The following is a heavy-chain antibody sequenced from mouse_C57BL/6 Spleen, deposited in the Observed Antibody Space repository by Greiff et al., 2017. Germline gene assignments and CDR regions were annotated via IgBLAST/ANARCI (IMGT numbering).Heavy chain of an antibody. CDR2: IYPGSGNT. J-gene: IGHJ1*03. D-gene: IGHD1-1*01. CDR3: ARCGLCGSSYGYFDV. V-gene: IGHV1-76*01. CDR1: GYTFTDYY. Sequence: VQLQQSGAELVRPGASVKLSCKASGYTFTDYYINWVKQRPGQGLEWIARIYPGSGNTYYNEKFKGKATLTAEKSSSTAYMQLSSLTSEDSAVYFWARCGLCGSSYGYFDVWGTGTPVTVSS.